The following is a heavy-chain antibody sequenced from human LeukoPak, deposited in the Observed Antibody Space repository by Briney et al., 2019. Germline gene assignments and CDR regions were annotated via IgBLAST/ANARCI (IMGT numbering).Heavy chain of an antibody. Sequence: GASVKVSCKASGGTFSSYAISWARQAPGQGLEWMGWISAYNGNTNYAQKLQGRVTMTTDTSTSTAYMELRSLRSDDTAVYYCARESSGWYDYWGQGTLVTVSS. V-gene: IGHV1-18*01. CDR2: ISAYNGNT. CDR3: ARESSGWYDY. J-gene: IGHJ4*02. D-gene: IGHD6-19*01. CDR1: GGTFSSYA.